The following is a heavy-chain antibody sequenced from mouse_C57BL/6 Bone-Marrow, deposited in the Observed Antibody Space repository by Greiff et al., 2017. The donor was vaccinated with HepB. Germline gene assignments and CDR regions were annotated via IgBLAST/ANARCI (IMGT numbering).Heavy chain of an antibody. CDR2: INPGSGGT. Sequence: VMLVESGAELVRPGTSVKVSCKASGYAFTNYLIEWVKQRPGQGLEWIGVINPGSGGTNYNEKFKGKATLTADKSSSTAYMQLSSLTSEDSAVYFCARGEDYYGLDYWGQGTTLTVSS. CDR3: ARGEDYYGLDY. J-gene: IGHJ2*01. V-gene: IGHV1-54*01. CDR1: GYAFTNYL. D-gene: IGHD1-1*01.